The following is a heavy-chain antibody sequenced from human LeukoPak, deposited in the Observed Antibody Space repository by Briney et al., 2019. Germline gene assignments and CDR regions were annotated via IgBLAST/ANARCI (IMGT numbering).Heavy chain of an antibody. V-gene: IGHV4-4*07. Sequence: SETLSLTCTVSGASISNYYWSWIRQPAGKGLEWIGRMYNSGSTIYNPPLQSRVTMSLDTSSNHFSLNLISVTAADTAVYYCVRAEGGGYARYLGQGTLVTVSS. CDR1: GASISNYY. CDR3: VRAEGGGYARY. CDR2: MYNSGST. J-gene: IGHJ4*02. D-gene: IGHD5-12*01.